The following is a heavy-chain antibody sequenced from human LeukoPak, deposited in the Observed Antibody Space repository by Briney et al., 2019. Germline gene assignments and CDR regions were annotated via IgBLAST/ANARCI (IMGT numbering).Heavy chain of an antibody. CDR2: INPSGGST. D-gene: IGHD3-22*01. V-gene: IGHV1-46*01. CDR3: ARVPDYYDSSPFDY. J-gene: IGHJ4*02. Sequence: XWVXQXRGXXXXXXGXINPSGGSTRYAQKFQGRVTMTRDTSTSTVYMELSSLRSEDTAVYYCARVPDYYDSSPFDYWGQGTLVTVSS.